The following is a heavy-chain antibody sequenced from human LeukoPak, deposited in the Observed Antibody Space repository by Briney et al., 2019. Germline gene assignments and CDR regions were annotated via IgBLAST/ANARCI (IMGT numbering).Heavy chain of an antibody. V-gene: IGHV4-39*07. Sequence: SETLSLTCTVSGGSISSSSYYWGWIRQPPGKGLEWIGSIYYSGSTYYNPSLKSRVTISIDTSQNQFSLQLNSVTPEDTAVYYCARDLEYDSSGYYYRYYYYYYMDVWGKGTTVTVSS. CDR1: GGSISSSSYY. CDR3: ARDLEYDSSGYYYRYYYYYYMDV. J-gene: IGHJ6*03. CDR2: IYYSGST. D-gene: IGHD3-22*01.